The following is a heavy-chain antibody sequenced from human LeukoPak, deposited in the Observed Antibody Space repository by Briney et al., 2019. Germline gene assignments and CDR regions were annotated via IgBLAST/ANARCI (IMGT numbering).Heavy chain of an antibody. J-gene: IGHJ6*02. CDR3: ARFYCSSTSCYHYYYYGMDV. Sequence: GGSLRLSCAASGFTFNTYAMSWVRQAPGKGLEWVSAISGSGGSTYYADSVKGRFTIPRDNSKNTLYLQMNSLRAEDTAVYYCARFYCSSTSCYHYYYYGMDVWGQGTTVTVSS. V-gene: IGHV3-23*01. CDR1: GFTFNTYA. CDR2: ISGSGGST. D-gene: IGHD2-2*01.